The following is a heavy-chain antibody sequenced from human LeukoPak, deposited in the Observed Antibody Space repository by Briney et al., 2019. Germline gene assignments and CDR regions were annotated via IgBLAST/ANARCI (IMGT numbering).Heavy chain of an antibody. CDR1: GESFSGFH. V-gene: IGHV4-34*01. CDR3: AKSNGYGLVDI. CDR2: INHSGNT. Sequence: PSETLSLTCAVYGESFSGFHWSWIRQPPGKGLEWIGEINHSGNTNYNTSLKSRVTISLDTSRNQFSLKLNSVTAADTAVYYCAKSNGYGLVDIWGQGTMVTVSS. J-gene: IGHJ3*02. D-gene: IGHD3-10*01.